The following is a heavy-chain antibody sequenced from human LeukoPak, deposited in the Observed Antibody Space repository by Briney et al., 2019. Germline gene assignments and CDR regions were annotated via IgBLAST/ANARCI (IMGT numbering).Heavy chain of an antibody. CDR1: GFTFSSYG. D-gene: IGHD3-22*01. V-gene: IGHV3-23*01. CDR2: ISGSGGST. CDR3: AKCYDSSGYYPKY. J-gene: IGHJ4*02. Sequence: PGGSLRLSCAASGFTFSSYGMSWVRQAPGKGLEWVSAISGSGGSTYYADSVKGRFTISRDNSKNTLYLQMNSLRAEDTAVYYCAKCYDSSGYYPKYWGQGTLVTVSS.